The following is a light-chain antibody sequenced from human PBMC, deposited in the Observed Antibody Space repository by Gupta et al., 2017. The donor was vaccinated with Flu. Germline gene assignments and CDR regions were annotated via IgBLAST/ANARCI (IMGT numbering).Light chain of an antibody. V-gene: IGLV2-23*01. Sequence: QSALPQPASVSGSPGQSITISCTGTSSDVGRYNLVSWYQQHPGKAPKLMIYEGSQRPSGVSNRFSGSKSCNTASLTISGLQAEDEADYYCCSYAGSSTYVFGTGTKVTVL. J-gene: IGLJ1*01. CDR2: EGS. CDR3: CSYAGSSTYV. CDR1: SSDVGRYNL.